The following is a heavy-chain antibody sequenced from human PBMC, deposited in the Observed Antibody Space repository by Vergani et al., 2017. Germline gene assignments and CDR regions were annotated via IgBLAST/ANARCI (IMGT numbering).Heavy chain of an antibody. V-gene: IGHV1-69*01. J-gene: IGHJ4*02. D-gene: IGHD2-8*01. CDR2: IIPIFGTA. CDR1: GGTFSSYA. CDR3: AREEGKALYATNLYYFDY. Sequence: QVQLVQSGAEVKKPGSSVKVSCKASGGTFSSYAISWVRQAPGQGLEWMGGIIPIFGTANYAQKFQGRVTITADESTSTAYMELSSLRSEDTAVYYCAREEGKALYATNLYYFDYWGQGTLVTVSS.